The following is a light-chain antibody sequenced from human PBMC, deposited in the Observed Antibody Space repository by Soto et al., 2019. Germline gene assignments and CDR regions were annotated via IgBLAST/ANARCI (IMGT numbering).Light chain of an antibody. V-gene: IGKV1-27*01. CDR3: QKYNGAPLT. CDR1: QGISNF. Sequence: DIQMTQSPSYLSASVGDRVTITCRASQGISNFLAWYQQKPGKVPILLIYAASTLQSGVPSRFSGSGSGTDFNLTISSLQPEDVATYYCQKYNGAPLTFGGGTKVEIK. CDR2: AAS. J-gene: IGKJ4*01.